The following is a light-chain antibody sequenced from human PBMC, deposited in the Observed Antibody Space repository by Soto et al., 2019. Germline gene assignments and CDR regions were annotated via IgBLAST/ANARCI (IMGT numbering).Light chain of an antibody. J-gene: IGKJ1*01. CDR1: QSVSSNS. Sequence: ETVLTQSPGTLSLSPGEGATLSCRASQSVSSNSLAWYQQKPGQAPRLLIYGASTRATGIPDRFSGSGSGTDFTLTISRLEPEDFAVYYCHQYGSSRRTFGQGTKVDIK. V-gene: IGKV3-20*01. CDR2: GAS. CDR3: HQYGSSRRT.